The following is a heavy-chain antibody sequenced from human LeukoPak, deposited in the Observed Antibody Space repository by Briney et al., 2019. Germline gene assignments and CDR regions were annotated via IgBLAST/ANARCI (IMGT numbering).Heavy chain of an antibody. J-gene: IGHJ4*02. CDR3: ARLSGGSFDY. CDR2: IYSGGST. V-gene: IGHV3-53*01. CDR1: GFTVSSNY. Sequence: GGSLRLSCXASGFTVSSNYMSWVRQASGKGLEWVSVIYSGGSTYYADSVKGRFTISRDNSKNTLYLQMNSLRAEDTAVYYCARLSGGSFDYWGQGTLVTVSS. D-gene: IGHD2-15*01.